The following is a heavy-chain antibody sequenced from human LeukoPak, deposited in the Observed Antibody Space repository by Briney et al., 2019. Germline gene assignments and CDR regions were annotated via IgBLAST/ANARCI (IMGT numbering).Heavy chain of an antibody. V-gene: IGHV3-23*01. CDR1: GFTLSSYA. Sequence: GGSLRLPCAASGFTLSSYAMSWVRQAPGKGLEWVSAISGSGGSTYYADSVKGRFTISRDNSKNTLYLQMNSLRAEDTAVYYCAKEEYDILTGLFDYWGQGTLVTVSS. J-gene: IGHJ4*02. CDR2: ISGSGGST. CDR3: AKEEYDILTGLFDY. D-gene: IGHD3-9*01.